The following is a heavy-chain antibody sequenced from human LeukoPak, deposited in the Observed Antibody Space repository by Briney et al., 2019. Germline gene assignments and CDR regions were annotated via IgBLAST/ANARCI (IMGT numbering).Heavy chain of an antibody. CDR3: ARGRDTELFEC. Sequence: ASVNVSCTASGYTFTSYDIHWVRQAPGQGLEWMGWMNPNSGNTDYAQKFQGRVTMTRNTSINTAYMELSSLRSEDRAVYYCARGRDTELFECWGKGALVTVSS. CDR1: GYTFTSYD. V-gene: IGHV1-8*01. D-gene: IGHD1-26*01. J-gene: IGHJ4*02. CDR2: MNPNSGNT.